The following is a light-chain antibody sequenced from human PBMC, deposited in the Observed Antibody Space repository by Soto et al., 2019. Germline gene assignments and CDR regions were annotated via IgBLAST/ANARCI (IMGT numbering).Light chain of an antibody. CDR2: DAS. V-gene: IGKV1-33*01. Sequence: DIQMPQSPSSLSASVVDRITNHCQASQDIKNYLNWYQQKSGKAPKLLIYDASNLETGVPSRFSGSGSGTDFTFTISSLQPEDIATYYCQQYDNLPLTFGGGTKVDI. CDR1: QDIKNY. J-gene: IGKJ4*01. CDR3: QQYDNLPLT.